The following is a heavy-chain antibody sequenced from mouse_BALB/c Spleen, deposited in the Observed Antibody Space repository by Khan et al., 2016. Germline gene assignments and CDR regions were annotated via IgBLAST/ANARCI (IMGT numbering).Heavy chain of an antibody. D-gene: IGHD3-1*01. J-gene: IGHJ3*01. CDR1: GYAFTNYN. CDR2: IDPYNGGA. V-gene: IGHV1S135*01. CDR3: ARSGYPY. Sequence: VQLQQSGPELVKPGASVKVSCKASGYAFTNYNIYWVKQRHGKSLEWIGYIDPYNGGASYNQKFKGKATLTVDKSSSTVYMHLNSLTSEDSAVYYCARSGYPYWGQGTLVTVSA.